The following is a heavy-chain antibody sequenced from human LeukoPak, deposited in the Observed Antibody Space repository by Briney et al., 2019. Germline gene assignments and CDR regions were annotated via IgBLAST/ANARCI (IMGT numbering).Heavy chain of an antibody. Sequence: SETLSLTCAVSGGSISSGGYSWSWIRQPPGKGLEWIGYIYYSGSTYYNPSLKSRVTISVDTSKNQFSLKLSSVTAADTAVYYCARNLVGATFDYWGQGTLVTVSS. CDR3: ARNLVGATFDY. CDR2: IYYSGST. D-gene: IGHD1-26*01. V-gene: IGHV4-30-4*07. J-gene: IGHJ4*02. CDR1: GGSISSGGYS.